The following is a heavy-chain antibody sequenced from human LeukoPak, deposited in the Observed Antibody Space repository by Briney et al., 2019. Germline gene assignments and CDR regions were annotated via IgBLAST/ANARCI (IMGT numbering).Heavy chain of an antibody. CDR2: INHSGST. CDR3: ARHALAVAGFDFDY. D-gene: IGHD6-19*01. CDR1: GGSFSNYY. Sequence: SETLSLTCAVYGGSFSNYYWSWIRQPPGKGLEWIGEINHSGSTNYNPSLKSRVTISVDTSKNQFSLKLSSVTAADTAVYYCARHALAVAGFDFDYWGQGTLVTVSS. V-gene: IGHV4-34*01. J-gene: IGHJ4*02.